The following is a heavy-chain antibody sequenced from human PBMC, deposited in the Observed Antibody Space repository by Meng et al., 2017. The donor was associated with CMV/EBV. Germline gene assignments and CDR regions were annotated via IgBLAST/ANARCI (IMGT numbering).Heavy chain of an antibody. J-gene: IGHJ6*02. Sequence: ASVKVSCKASGYTFTSYYMHWVRQAPGQGLEWMGIINPSGCSTSYAQKFQGRVTMTRDTSTSTVYMELSSLRSEDTAVYYCARALEGLYNWNYDYYYGMDVWGQGTTVTVSS. CDR1: GYTFTSYY. CDR3: ARALEGLYNWNYDYYYGMDV. CDR2: INPSGCST. V-gene: IGHV1-46*01. D-gene: IGHD1-20*01.